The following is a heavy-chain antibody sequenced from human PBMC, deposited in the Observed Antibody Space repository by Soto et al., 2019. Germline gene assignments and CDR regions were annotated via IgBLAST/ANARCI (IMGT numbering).Heavy chain of an antibody. CDR3: ARHRSIAVAGDAFDI. CDR1: GYSFTSYW. D-gene: IGHD6-19*01. CDR2: IYPGESDT. Sequence: GESLKISCKGSGYSFTSYWIGWVRQIPGKGLEWMGIIYPGESDTRYSPSFQGQVTISADKSISTAYLQWSSLKASDTAMYYCARHRSIAVAGDAFDIWGQGTMVTVS. V-gene: IGHV5-51*01. J-gene: IGHJ3*02.